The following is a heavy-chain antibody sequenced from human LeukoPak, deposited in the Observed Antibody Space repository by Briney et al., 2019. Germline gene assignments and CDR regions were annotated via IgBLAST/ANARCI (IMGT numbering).Heavy chain of an antibody. CDR3: ARHQFAAARLRALDY. D-gene: IGHD6-6*01. CDR2: MYYSGST. V-gene: IGHV4-39*01. J-gene: IGHJ4*02. Sequence: PSETLSLTCTVSGGSVSSSSSFWGWIRQPPGKGLEWVGSMYYSGSTYYNPSLKSRVTISVDTSKNQFSLKLTSVTAADTAVYYCARHQFAAARLRALDYWGQGTLVTVSS. CDR1: GGSVSSSSSF.